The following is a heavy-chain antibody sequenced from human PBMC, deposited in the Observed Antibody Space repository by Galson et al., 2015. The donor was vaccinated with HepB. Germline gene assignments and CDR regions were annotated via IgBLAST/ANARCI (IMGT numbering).Heavy chain of an antibody. CDR3: ARLYYYDSSGYPYFDY. D-gene: IGHD3-22*01. Sequence: ETLSLTCTVSGGSIRSYYWSWIRQPPGKGLEWIGYIYYSGSTNYNPSLKSRVTISVDTSKNQFSLKLSSVTAADTAVYYCARLYYYDSSGYPYFDYWGQGTLVTVSS. CDR1: GGSIRSYY. CDR2: IYYSGST. V-gene: IGHV4-59*08. J-gene: IGHJ4*02.